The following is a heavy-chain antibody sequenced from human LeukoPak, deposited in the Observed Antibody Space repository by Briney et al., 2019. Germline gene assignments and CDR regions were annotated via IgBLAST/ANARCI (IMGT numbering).Heavy chain of an antibody. V-gene: IGHV3-74*01. CDR2: INRDGGLT. D-gene: IGHD6-13*01. CDR1: GFTFSENW. Sequence: GGSVRLSCVATGFTFSENWMHWVRQAPGKGLAWVSHINRDGGLTNYADSVKGRFTISRDNARNTVYLQMSSLRVEDTAIYFCAREEHRLAEAGTSAFDLGGQGTLVTVSP. CDR3: AREEHRLAEAGTSAFDL. J-gene: IGHJ3*01.